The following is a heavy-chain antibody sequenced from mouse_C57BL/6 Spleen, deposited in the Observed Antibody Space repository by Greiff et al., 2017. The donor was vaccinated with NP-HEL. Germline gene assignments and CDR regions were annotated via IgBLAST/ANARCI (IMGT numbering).Heavy chain of an antibody. Sequence: EVMLVGSGGGLVKPGGSLKLSCAASGFTFSSYAMSWVRQTPEKRLEWVATISDGGSYTYYPDNVKGRFTISRDNAKNNLYLQMSHLKSEDTAMYYCARDDAGSSYSWFAYWGQGTLVTVSA. V-gene: IGHV5-4*01. CDR2: ISDGGSYT. D-gene: IGHD1-1*01. CDR3: ARDDAGSSYSWFAY. J-gene: IGHJ3*01. CDR1: GFTFSSYA.